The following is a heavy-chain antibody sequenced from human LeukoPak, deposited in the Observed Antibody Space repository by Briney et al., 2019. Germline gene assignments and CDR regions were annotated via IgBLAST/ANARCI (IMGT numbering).Heavy chain of an antibody. CDR2: ISSSGSTI. Sequence: PGGSLRLSCAASGFTFSSYSMNWVRQAPGKGLEWVSYISSSGSTIYYADSVKGRFTISRDNAKNSLYLQMNSLRAEDTAVYYCARSAWAVYYYMDVCGKGITVTISS. CDR1: GFTFSSYS. CDR3: ARSAWAVYYYMDV. J-gene: IGHJ6*03. D-gene: IGHD1-26*01. V-gene: IGHV3-48*04.